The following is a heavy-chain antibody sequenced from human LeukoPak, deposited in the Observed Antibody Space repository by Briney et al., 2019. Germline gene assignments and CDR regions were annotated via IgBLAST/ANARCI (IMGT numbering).Heavy chain of an antibody. V-gene: IGHV4-30-4*08. CDR3: ARDNPGYKYGMDV. D-gene: IGHD3-9*01. CDR1: GGSFSGYY. Sequence: SETLSLTCAVYGGSFSGYYWSWIRQPPGKGLEWIGYIYYSGSTYYNPSLKSRVTISVDTSKNQFSLKLSSVTAADTAVYYCARDNPGYKYGMDVWGQGTTVTVSS. CDR2: IYYSGST. J-gene: IGHJ6*02.